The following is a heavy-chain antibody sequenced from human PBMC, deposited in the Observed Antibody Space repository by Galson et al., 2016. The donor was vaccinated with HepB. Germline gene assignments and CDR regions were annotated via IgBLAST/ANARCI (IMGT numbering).Heavy chain of an antibody. Sequence: SLRLSCAASGFSSRNYAMHWVRQAPGKGLEWVALISQAANDIFYADSVKGRFTISRDNSKNTLYLQMNSLRGEDTAVYYCAKDSILLQSGYSYNLDHWGQGTLVTVSS. D-gene: IGHD5-18*01. CDR2: ISQAANDI. CDR1: GFSSRNYA. J-gene: IGHJ4*02. V-gene: IGHV3-30*18. CDR3: AKDSILLQSGYSYNLDH.